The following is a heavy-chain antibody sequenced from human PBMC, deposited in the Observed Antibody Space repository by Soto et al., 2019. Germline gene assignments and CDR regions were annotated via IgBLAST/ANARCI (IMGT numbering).Heavy chain of an antibody. CDR1: GFTFSSHP. J-gene: IGHJ3*01. D-gene: IGHD1-1*01. Sequence: EVLLLESGGGLVQPGGSLRLSCAASGFTFSSHPMSWVRQAPGKGLEWVSAIGERGDGTAYRDSVKGRFTISRDNFKTTVYLQMSDLRPDDTAVYYCATWHEREHAYDVWGQGTTVTVSS. V-gene: IGHV3-23*01. CDR2: IGERGDGT. CDR3: ATWHEREHAYDV.